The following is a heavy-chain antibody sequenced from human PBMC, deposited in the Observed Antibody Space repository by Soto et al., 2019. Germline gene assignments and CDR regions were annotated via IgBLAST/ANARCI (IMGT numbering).Heavy chain of an antibody. CDR1: GGTFSSYA. J-gene: IGHJ4*02. CDR2: IIPIFGTA. V-gene: IGHV1-69*12. CDR3: ASLVDTAIQSDY. D-gene: IGHD5-18*01. Sequence: QVQLVQSGADVKKPGSSVKVSCKASGGTFSSYAISWVRQAPGQGLEWMGGIIPIFGTANYEQKFQGRVTITADESTSTAYMELSSLRSEDTAVYYCASLVDTAIQSDYWGQGTLVTVSS.